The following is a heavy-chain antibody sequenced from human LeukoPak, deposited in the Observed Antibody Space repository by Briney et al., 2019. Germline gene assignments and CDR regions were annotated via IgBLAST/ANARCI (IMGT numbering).Heavy chain of an antibody. Sequence: GGSLRPSCAASGFTFSSYWMHWVRHAPGKGLVWVSRINSDGSSTSYADSVKGRFTISRDNAKSTLYLQMNSLRAEDTAVYYCARGGYDFWSGYFIDYWGQGTLVTVSS. J-gene: IGHJ4*02. V-gene: IGHV3-74*01. CDR1: GFTFSSYW. D-gene: IGHD3-3*01. CDR2: INSDGSST. CDR3: ARGGYDFWSGYFIDY.